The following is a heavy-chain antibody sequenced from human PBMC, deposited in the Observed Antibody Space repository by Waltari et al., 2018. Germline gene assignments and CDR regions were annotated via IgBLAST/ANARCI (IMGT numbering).Heavy chain of an antibody. J-gene: IGHJ4*02. Sequence: EVQLVESGGGLVQPGGSLRLSCAASGFTFNMHWMHWVRQAPGKGLVWVSRGDIDGSGTTYADSVKGRFTISRDNAKNTLYLEMNSLRADDTAVYYCGRVGLSLVGVDYWGQGTPVTVSS. V-gene: IGHV3-74*01. D-gene: IGHD2-15*01. CDR2: GDIDGSGT. CDR3: GRVGLSLVGVDY. CDR1: GFTFNMHW.